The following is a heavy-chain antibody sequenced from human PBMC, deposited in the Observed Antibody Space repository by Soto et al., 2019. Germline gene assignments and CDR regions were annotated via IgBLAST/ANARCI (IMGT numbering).Heavy chain of an antibody. V-gene: IGHV3-23*01. D-gene: IGHD3-22*01. CDR3: AKERAYYYDSSGYYYRAFDI. J-gene: IGHJ3*02. CDR1: GFTFSSYA. Sequence: GGSLRLSCAASGFTFSSYAMSWVRQAPGKGLEWVSAISGSGGSTYYADSVKGRFTISRDNSKNTLYRQMNSLRAEDTAVYYCAKERAYYYDSSGYYYRAFDIWGQGTMVTVSS. CDR2: ISGSGGST.